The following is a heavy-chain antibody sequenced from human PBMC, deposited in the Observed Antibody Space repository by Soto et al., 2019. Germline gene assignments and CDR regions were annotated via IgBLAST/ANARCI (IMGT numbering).Heavy chain of an antibody. Sequence: PSETLSLTCTVSHGSITEYYLSWIRQPPGRGLEWIGEIYYTGTTNYNPSLESRVTISVDTSKNQFSLKLSSVTAADTAVYYCARCGGSSTSCYYTDYWGQGTLVTVSS. CDR2: IYYTGTT. CDR3: ARCGGSSTSCYYTDY. D-gene: IGHD2-2*01. V-gene: IGHV4-59*12. CDR1: HGSITEYY. J-gene: IGHJ4*02.